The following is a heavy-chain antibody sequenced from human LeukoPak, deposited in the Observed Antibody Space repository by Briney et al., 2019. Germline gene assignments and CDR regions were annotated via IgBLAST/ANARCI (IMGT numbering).Heavy chain of an antibody. CDR2: IYYSGST. Sequence: SETLSLTCTVSGGSISSSSYYWGWIRQPPGKGLEWIGSIYYSGSTYYNPSLKSRVTISVDTSKNQFSLKLSSVTAADTAVYYCASLPPHDNLWGQGTLVTVSS. V-gene: IGHV4-39*01. CDR3: ASLPPHDNL. CDR1: GGSISSSSYY. D-gene: IGHD3-9*01. J-gene: IGHJ5*02.